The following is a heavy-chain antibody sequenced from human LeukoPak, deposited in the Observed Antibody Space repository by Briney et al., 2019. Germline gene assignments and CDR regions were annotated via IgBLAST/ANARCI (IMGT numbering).Heavy chain of an antibody. J-gene: IGHJ4*02. CDR1: GFTFSSYA. CDR2: ISSNGGST. Sequence: GGSLRLSCSASGFTFSSYAMHWVRQAPGKGLEYVSAISSNGGSTYYADSVKGRFTISRDNSKNTLYLQMSSLRAEDTAVCYCVKGGSGSYYDYWGQGTLVTVSS. CDR3: VKGGSGSYYDY. D-gene: IGHD3-10*01. V-gene: IGHV3-64D*06.